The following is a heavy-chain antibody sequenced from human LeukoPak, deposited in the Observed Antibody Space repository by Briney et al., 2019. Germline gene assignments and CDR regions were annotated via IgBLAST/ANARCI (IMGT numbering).Heavy chain of an antibody. CDR1: GFTFGDYA. CDR3: ARSRDGYNFVFDY. D-gene: IGHD5-24*01. CDR2: MRSGETP. V-gene: IGHV3-49*04. J-gene: IGHJ4*02. Sequence: PGRSLRLSCTTSGFTFGDYALSWVRQAPGKGLEWVGFMRSGETPQYAASVSGRFIISRDDSNRVAHLQMSSLKTEDTALYYCARSRDGYNFVFDYWGRGTLVTVSS.